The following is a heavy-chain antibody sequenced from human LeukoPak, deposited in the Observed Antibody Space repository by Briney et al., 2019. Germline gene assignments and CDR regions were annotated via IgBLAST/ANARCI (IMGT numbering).Heavy chain of an antibody. D-gene: IGHD4-17*01. CDR2: IYYSGST. CDR1: GGSISSYY. Sequence: SETLSHTCTVSGGSISSYYWSWIRQPPGKGLEWIGYIYYSGSTNYNPSLKSRVTISVDTSKNQFSLKLSSVTAADTAVYYCARVPPTVNYYYYGMDVWGQGTTVTVSS. J-gene: IGHJ6*02. CDR3: ARVPPTVNYYYYGMDV. V-gene: IGHV4-59*08.